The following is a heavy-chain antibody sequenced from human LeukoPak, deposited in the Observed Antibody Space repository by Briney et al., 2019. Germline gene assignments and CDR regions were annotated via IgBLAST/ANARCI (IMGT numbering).Heavy chain of an antibody. D-gene: IGHD6-19*01. CDR3: ARERRGYSSGWYLGY. Sequence: GGSLRLSCAASGFTFSSYEMNWVRQAPGKGLEWVSYISSSGSTIYYADSVKGRFTISRDNAKDSLYLQMNSLRAEDTAVYYCARERRGYSSGWYLGYWGQGTLVTVSS. J-gene: IGHJ4*02. V-gene: IGHV3-48*03. CDR2: ISSSGSTI. CDR1: GFTFSSYE.